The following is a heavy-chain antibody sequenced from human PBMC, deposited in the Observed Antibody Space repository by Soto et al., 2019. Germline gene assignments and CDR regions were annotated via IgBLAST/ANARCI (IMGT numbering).Heavy chain of an antibody. D-gene: IGHD4-17*01. CDR1: GGSSSSYY. CDR2: IYYSGST. Sequence: PSETLSLTCTVSGGSSSSYYWSWIRQPPGKGLEWIGYIYYSGSTNYNPSLKSRVTISVDTSKNQFSLKLSSVTAADTAVYYCARQDPGGPYGDYHFDYWGQGTLVTVSS. J-gene: IGHJ4*02. CDR3: ARQDPGGPYGDYHFDY. V-gene: IGHV4-59*08.